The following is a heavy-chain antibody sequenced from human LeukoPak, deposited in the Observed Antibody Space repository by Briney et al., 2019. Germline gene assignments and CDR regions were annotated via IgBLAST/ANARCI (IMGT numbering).Heavy chain of an antibody. D-gene: IGHD2-15*01. CDR1: GGCLSTDY. CDR2: VSFGGGT. CDR3: VRASVESGGAFDI. J-gene: IGHJ3*02. Sequence: PSETLSLTCPVSGGCLSTDYWSWLRQPPGKGLDWIGYVSFGGGTNYNPSLKSRVITSADTSKNQFSLNLTSVTAADTAVYYCVRASVESGGAFDIWGQGTMVTVSS. V-gene: IGHV4-59*01.